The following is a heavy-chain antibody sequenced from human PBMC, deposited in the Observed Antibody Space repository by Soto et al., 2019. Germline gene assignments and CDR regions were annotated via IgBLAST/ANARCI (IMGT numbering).Heavy chain of an antibody. V-gene: IGHV3-23*01. CDR3: AKGSQYGRTSYFDY. Sequence: PGGSLRLSCAASGFTFSSYAMTWVRQAPGKGLEWVSSISNTGGSTYYADSVKGRFTISRDNSKNTLYLQMNSLRAEDTAVYYCAKGSQYGRTSYFDYWGQGTLVTVSS. D-gene: IGHD1-7*01. J-gene: IGHJ4*02. CDR2: ISNTGGST. CDR1: GFTFSSYA.